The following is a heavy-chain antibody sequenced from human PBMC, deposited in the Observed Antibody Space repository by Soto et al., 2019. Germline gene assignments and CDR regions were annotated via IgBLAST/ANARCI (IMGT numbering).Heavy chain of an antibody. D-gene: IGHD3-22*01. CDR2: TYYRSKWYN. CDR3: AREDLYGYDSSSQLIDY. J-gene: IGHJ4*02. V-gene: IGHV6-1*01. CDR1: GDSVSSNSAA. Sequence: SQTVSLTCAISGDSVSSNSAAWNWIRQSPSRGLEWLGRTYYRSKWYNDYAVSVKSRITINPDTSKNQFSLQLNSVTPEDTAVYYCAREDLYGYDSSSQLIDYWGQGTLVTVSS.